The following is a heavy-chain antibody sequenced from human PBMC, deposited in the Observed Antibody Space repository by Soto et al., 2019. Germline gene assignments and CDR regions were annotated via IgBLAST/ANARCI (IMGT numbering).Heavy chain of an antibody. CDR2: IHPGDSDT. Sequence: GESLKISCKGSGYSFNNYWIGWVRQMPGKGLEWMGIIHPGDSDTRYSPSFRGQVTISADKSISSAYLQWSSLRASDTAMYYCARQDGYALYYFDSWGQGTLVTVSS. V-gene: IGHV5-51*01. CDR1: GYSFNNYW. J-gene: IGHJ4*02. D-gene: IGHD5-12*01. CDR3: ARQDGYALYYFDS.